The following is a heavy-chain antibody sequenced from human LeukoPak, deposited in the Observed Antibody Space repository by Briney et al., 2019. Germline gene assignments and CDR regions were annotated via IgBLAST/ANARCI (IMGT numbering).Heavy chain of an antibody. CDR1: GFTFSSYA. D-gene: IGHD3-9*01. CDR3: AKFYDILTSYFDY. Sequence: GGSLRLSCAASGFTFSSYAMSWVRQSPGKGLECVSAISGGGGSTYYAYYTDSVKGRFTISRDNSKNTLYLQMNSLRAEDTAVYYCAKFYDILTSYFDYWGQGTLVTVSS. J-gene: IGHJ4*02. CDR2: ISGGGGST. V-gene: IGHV3-23*01.